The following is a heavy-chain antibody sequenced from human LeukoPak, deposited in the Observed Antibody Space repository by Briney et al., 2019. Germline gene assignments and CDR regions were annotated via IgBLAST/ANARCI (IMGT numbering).Heavy chain of an antibody. CDR1: GYTFTSYY. V-gene: IGHV1-46*01. CDR3: AVLAYCGGDCYAHAFDI. J-gene: IGHJ3*02. D-gene: IGHD2-21*02. CDR2: INPSGGST. Sequence: GASVKVSCKAFGYTFTSYYMHWVRQAPGQGLEWMGIINPSGGSTSYAQKFQGRVTMTRDTSTSTVYMELSSLRSEDTAVYYCAVLAYCGGDCYAHAFDIWGQGTMVTVSS.